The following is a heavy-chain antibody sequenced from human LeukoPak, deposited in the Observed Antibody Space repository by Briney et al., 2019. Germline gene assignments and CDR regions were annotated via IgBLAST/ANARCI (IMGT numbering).Heavy chain of an antibody. Sequence: GGSLRLSCAASGFTFSSNAMSWVRQAPGKGLEWVSAISGSSGSTYYADSVKGRFTIYRDNSKNTLYLQMNSLRAEDTAVYYCAKDPVVVPAAGNWFDPWGQGTLVTVSS. CDR2: ISGSSGST. CDR1: GFTFSSNA. D-gene: IGHD2-2*01. V-gene: IGHV3-23*01. J-gene: IGHJ5*02. CDR3: AKDPVVVPAAGNWFDP.